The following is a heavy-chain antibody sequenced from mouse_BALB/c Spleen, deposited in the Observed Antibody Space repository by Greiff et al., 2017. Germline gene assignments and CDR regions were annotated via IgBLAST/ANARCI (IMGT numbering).Heavy chain of an antibody. CDR1: GYTFSSYW. D-gene: IGHD2-4*01. V-gene: IGHV1-9*01. CDR2: ILPGSDST. J-gene: IGHJ3*01. Sequence: QVQLKQSGAELMKPGASLKISCKATGYTFSSYWIEWVKQRPGHGLKWIGEILPGSDSTNYNEKFKGKATFTADTSSNTAYMQLSSLTSEDSAVYYCARFYYDYPWFAYWGQGTLVTVSA. CDR3: ARFYYDYPWFAY.